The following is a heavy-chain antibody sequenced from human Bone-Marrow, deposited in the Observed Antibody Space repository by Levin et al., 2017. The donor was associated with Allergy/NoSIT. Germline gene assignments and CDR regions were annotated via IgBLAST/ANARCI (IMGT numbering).Heavy chain of an antibody. CDR3: ARGYCSGGSCFSSHWFDP. V-gene: IGHV4-34*01. Sequence: SETLSLTCAVYGGSFSGYYWSWIRQPPGKGLEWIGEINHSGSRNYNPSLKSRVTISEDMSKNHFFLNLTSVTAADTAVYYCARGYCSGGSCFSSHWFDPWGQGTLVTVSS. CDR2: INHSGSR. CDR1: GGSFSGYY. D-gene: IGHD2-15*01. J-gene: IGHJ5*02.